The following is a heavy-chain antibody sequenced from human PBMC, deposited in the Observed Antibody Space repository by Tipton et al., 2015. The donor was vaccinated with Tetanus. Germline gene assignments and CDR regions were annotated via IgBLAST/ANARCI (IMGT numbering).Heavy chain of an antibody. J-gene: IGHJ6*03. CDR1: GDSIRSEDYY. CDR3: ARLTCSSPSCYYYYYYYVDV. CDR2: IYYSGST. D-gene: IGHD2-2*01. Sequence: TLSLTCSVSGDSIRSEDYYWGWIRQSPGKGLEWLGYIYYSGSTYNNPSLKSRVSISLDASKNQLSLSLNSVTAADSATYYCARLTCSSPSCYYYYYYYVDVWGTGTAVAVSS. V-gene: IGHV4-30-4*01.